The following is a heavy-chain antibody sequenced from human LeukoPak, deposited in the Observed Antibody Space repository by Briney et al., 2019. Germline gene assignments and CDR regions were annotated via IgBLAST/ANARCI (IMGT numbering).Heavy chain of an antibody. CDR3: AVAPGDY. V-gene: IGHV1-2*02. D-gene: IGHD2-21*01. Sequence: ASVKVSCKASGYSFTDKYMHWVRQAPGQGLEWMGWINPNSGGTNYAQKFQGRVTLTRDTSISTVYMELTTLTSDDTALYYCAVAPGDYWGQGTLVSVSA. CDR2: INPNSGGT. CDR1: GYSFTDKY. J-gene: IGHJ4*02.